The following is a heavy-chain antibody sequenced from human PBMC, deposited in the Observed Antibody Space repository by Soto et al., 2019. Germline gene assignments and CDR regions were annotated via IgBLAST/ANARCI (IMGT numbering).Heavy chain of an antibody. D-gene: IGHD1-20*01. CDR1: GFNFNSYW. J-gene: IGHJ4*02. CDR2: IKQDGSDK. Sequence: EVQLVESGGGLVQPGGSLRISCAASGFNFNSYWMSWVRQAPGKGLEWVANIKQDGSDKYYVDSVRGRFTISRDNAKNSLYLQMNSLRAEDTAVYYWARHDPYNWNRDFDYWGQGTLVTVSS. CDR3: ARHDPYNWNRDFDY. V-gene: IGHV3-7*01.